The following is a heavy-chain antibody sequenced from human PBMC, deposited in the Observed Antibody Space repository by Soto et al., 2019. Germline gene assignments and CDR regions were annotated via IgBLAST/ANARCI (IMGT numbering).Heavy chain of an antibody. J-gene: IGHJ4*02. D-gene: IGHD3-10*01. CDR1: GFTFSSYA. CDR2: ISGSGGST. Sequence: PGGSLRLSCAASGFTFSSYAMSWVRQAPGKGLEWVSAISGSGGSTYYADSVKGRFTISRDNSKNTLYLQMNSLRAEDTAVYYCAKRPYYGSGTLTPFDYWGQGTLVTVSS. V-gene: IGHV3-23*01. CDR3: AKRPYYGSGTLTPFDY.